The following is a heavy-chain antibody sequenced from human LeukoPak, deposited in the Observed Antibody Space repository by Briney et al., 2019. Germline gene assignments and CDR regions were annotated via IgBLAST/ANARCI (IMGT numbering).Heavy chain of an antibody. CDR3: AKSFLVVPVPPHYIYGGDV. Sequence: ASVKVSCKASGYTFTSYAMHWVRQAPGQRLEWMGWINAGNGKTKYSQKFQGRVTITRDRSASTAEMELSSLRSEDTAVYYCAKSFLVVPVPPHYIYGGDVGAKGTTVPVSS. CDR2: INAGNGKT. J-gene: IGHJ6*03. V-gene: IGHV1-3*01. D-gene: IGHD2-2*01. CDR1: GYTFTSYA.